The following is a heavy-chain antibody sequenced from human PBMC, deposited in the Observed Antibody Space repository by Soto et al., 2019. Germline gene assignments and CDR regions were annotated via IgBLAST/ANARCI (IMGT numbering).Heavy chain of an antibody. CDR3: AKAPVPDYGAFGSCVFQL. V-gene: IGHV3-23*01. Sequence: GGSLRLSCAASGFMFKNYAMSWVRQAPGKGLEWVSSIVHSGGTTYYTDSVKGRFTISRDNSKNTLYLQMNSLRAEDTAIFYCAKAPVPDYGAFGSCVFQLWGQGTLVTVS. CDR1: GFMFKNYA. CDR2: IVHSGGTT. D-gene: IGHD4-17*01. J-gene: IGHJ1*01.